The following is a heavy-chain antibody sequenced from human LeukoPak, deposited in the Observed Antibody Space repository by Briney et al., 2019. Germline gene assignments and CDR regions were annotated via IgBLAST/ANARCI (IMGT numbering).Heavy chain of an antibody. CDR1: GYSFTTYG. Sequence: ASVKVSCKASGYSFTTYGISWVRQAPGQGLEWMGWISANNNNTDNVQKLQGRVTMTTDTSTSTAYMELRSLRSDDTAVYNCARALYRTFDYWGQGTLVTVSS. CDR2: ISANNNNT. J-gene: IGHJ4*02. CDR3: ARALYRTFDY. V-gene: IGHV1-18*01. D-gene: IGHD1-1*01.